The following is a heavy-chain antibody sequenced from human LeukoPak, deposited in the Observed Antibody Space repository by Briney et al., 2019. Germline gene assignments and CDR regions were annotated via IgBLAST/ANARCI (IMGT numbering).Heavy chain of an antibody. V-gene: IGHV3-7*01. J-gene: IGHJ4*02. Sequence: GGSLRLSCAVSGFTFSSYYMSWVRQAPGKGLEWVADIKQDGNEKYYVDSVKGRFTISRGNAKNSLLLQMNSLRAEDTAVYYCVRAGGEYLSGPFDSWGQGALVTVSS. CDR1: GFTFSSYY. CDR2: IKQDGNEK. CDR3: VRAGGEYLSGPFDS. D-gene: IGHD1-26*01.